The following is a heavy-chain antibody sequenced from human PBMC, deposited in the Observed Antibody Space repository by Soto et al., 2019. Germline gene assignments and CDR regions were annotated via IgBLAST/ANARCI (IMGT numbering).Heavy chain of an antibody. CDR3: ARYIRGPTVFYFDF. D-gene: IGHD1-1*01. V-gene: IGHV3-23*01. CDR2: ISYNGANT. Sequence: GGSVRLSCAASGFTFRSYAMTWVRQAPGQGLEWVSVISYNGANTYYADSVKGRFTISRDNSKGTVNLQMNTLRVEDTAVYYCARYIRGPTVFYFDFWGPGVLVTVSS. J-gene: IGHJ4*02. CDR1: GFTFRSYA.